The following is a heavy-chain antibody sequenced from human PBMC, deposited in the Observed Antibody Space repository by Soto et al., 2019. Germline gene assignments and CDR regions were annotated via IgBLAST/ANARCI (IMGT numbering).Heavy chain of an antibody. V-gene: IGHV1-18*01. J-gene: IGHJ4*02. CDR1: GYTFINYG. D-gene: IGHD1-26*01. CDR2: ISAYNGNT. Sequence: QVHLLQSAAEVKKPGASMKVSCKASGYTFINYGISWVRQAPGQGLEWMGWISAYNGNTNYAQNFHGRVTMTTDTSTSTAYVELRRLTSDATAVYYCARSGLIVGATPPDVDSWGQGTLVTVSS. CDR3: ARSGLIVGATPPDVDS.